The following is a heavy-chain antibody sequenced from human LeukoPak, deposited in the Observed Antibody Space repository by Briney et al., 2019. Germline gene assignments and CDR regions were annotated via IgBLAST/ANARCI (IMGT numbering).Heavy chain of an antibody. D-gene: IGHD3-22*01. CDR3: ARERDYDSSGYAFYFDY. CDR1: GFSFSTYT. J-gene: IGHJ4*02. CDR2: ISDSGGNT. V-gene: IGHV3-23*01. Sequence: GGSLRLSCAASGFSFSTYTMAWVRQAPGKGLEWVSTISDSGGNTYYVASVKGRFTISRDDSKNTLYLQMNSLRAEDTAVYYCARERDYDSSGYAFYFDYWGQGTLVTVSS.